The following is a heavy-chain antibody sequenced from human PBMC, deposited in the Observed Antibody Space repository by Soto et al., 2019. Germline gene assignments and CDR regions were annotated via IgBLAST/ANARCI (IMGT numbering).Heavy chain of an antibody. CDR3: ARGASSLPGFY. Sequence: ASVKVSCMASGYTFTSYGMSWVRQAPGQGRGWMGWISAYNGDTDYAHNLQGRVTLTTDTSTTTAYMELRSLRSDDTAVYYCARGASSLPGFYWGQGTLVTVAS. V-gene: IGHV1-18*01. J-gene: IGHJ4*02. CDR2: ISAYNGDT. D-gene: IGHD6-13*01. CDR1: GYTFTSYG.